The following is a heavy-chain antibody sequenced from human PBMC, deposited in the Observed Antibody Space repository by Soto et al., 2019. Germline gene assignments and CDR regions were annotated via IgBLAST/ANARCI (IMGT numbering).Heavy chain of an antibody. CDR3: ARDGAGAYGRGWFDP. CDR2: IYHSGST. V-gene: IGHV4-31*03. J-gene: IGHJ5*02. CDR1: GDSISRGGYY. D-gene: IGHD2-21*01. Sequence: QVQLQESGPGLVKPSQTLSLTCTVSGDSISRGGYYWDWLRQHPRNGMEWMGYIYHSGSTIYNPSLKSRVTLSVDTSKNRLSLEVSNVPAAETAVYYCARDGAGAYGRGWFDPWGQAILVTVSS.